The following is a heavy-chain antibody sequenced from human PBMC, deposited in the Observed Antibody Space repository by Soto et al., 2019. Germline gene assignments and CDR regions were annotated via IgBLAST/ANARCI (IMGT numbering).Heavy chain of an antibody. J-gene: IGHJ6*02. D-gene: IGHD1-26*01. CDR2: VNHNGRN. CDR3: AKGAEAGEHGMDV. V-gene: IGHV4-34*01. CDR1: GGSFSGYF. Sequence: TLSLTCAVYGGSFSGYFWNWIRQTPGKGLEWIGKVNHNGRNNYNPSLKSQVTISLDMSKNQISLRAEDTAVYYCAKGAEAGEHGMDVWGQGTTVTVSS.